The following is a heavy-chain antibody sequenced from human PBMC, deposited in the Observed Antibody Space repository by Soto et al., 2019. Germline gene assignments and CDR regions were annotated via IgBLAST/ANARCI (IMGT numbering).Heavy chain of an antibody. CDR2: IYWDDDR. V-gene: IGHV2-5*02. CDR3: ARRRGGFGGGWTTPYFDY. D-gene: IGHD6-19*01. CDR1: GFSLNTGGVG. J-gene: IGHJ4*02. Sequence: QITLKESGPTVVKPTQTLTLTCSLSGFSLNTGGVGVGWIRQPPGKALEWLAFIYWDDDRSWNPSLRDRLTINRDASDDQVVLTITNMDPVDTGTYYCARRRGGFGGGWTTPYFDYWGQGTLVTVSS.